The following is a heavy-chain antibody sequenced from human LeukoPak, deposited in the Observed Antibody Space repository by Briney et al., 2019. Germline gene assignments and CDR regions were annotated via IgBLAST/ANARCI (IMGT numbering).Heavy chain of an antibody. CDR3: ARGGRYYYGSGSYYLAWAY. Sequence: PSETLSLTCTVSGGSISSYYWSWIRQPPGKGLGWIGYIYYSGSTNYNPSLKSRVTISVDTSKNQFSLKLSSVTAADTAVYYCARGGRYYYGSGSYYLAWAYWGQGTLVTVSS. V-gene: IGHV4-59*12. D-gene: IGHD3-10*01. J-gene: IGHJ4*02. CDR2: IYYSGST. CDR1: GGSISSYY.